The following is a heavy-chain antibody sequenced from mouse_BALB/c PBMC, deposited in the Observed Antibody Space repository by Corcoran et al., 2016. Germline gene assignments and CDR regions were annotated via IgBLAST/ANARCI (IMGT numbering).Heavy chain of an antibody. V-gene: IGHV9-3-1*01. CDR1: GYTLTNCG. CDR2: INTYTGEP. Sequence: QIQLVQSGPELKKPGETVKISCKASGYTLTNCGMKGVKQAQGKGLKWMGWINTYTGEPTYADDFKGRFAFSLETSASTAHLQINNLKNEDTASYFCDRAPLDYYAMDYWGQGTSVTVSS. J-gene: IGHJ4*01. CDR3: DRAPLDYYAMDY.